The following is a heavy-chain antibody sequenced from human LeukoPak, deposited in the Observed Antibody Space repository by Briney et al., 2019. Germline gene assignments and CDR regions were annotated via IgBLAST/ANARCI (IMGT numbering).Heavy chain of an antibody. D-gene: IGHD7-27*01. CDR1: GFTFSSSA. CDR2: INHSGST. V-gene: IGHV4-34*01. CDR3: ARGQSTGDRRTDY. Sequence: PGGSLRLSCAASGFTFSSSAMSWIRQPPGKGLEWIGEINHSGSTNYNPSLKSRVTISVDTSKNQFSLKLSSVTAADTAVYYCARGQSTGDRRTDYWGQGTLVTVSS. J-gene: IGHJ4*02.